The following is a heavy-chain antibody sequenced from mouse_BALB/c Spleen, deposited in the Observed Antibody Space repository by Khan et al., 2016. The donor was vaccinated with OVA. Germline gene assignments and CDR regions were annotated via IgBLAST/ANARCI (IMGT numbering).Heavy chain of an antibody. D-gene: IGHD2-3*01. Sequence: EVELVESGGGFMQPGGSLKLSCATSGFTFTDYYMYWVRQTPEKRLEWVAHISNRGTTTYYSDTLRGRFTISRDNAKNTLYLQMSRLKSEDTAICYCAREGDDGGLAYWGQGTLVTVSA. J-gene: IGHJ3*01. CDR2: ISNRGTTT. CDR1: GFTFTDYY. CDR3: AREGDDGGLAY. V-gene: IGHV5-12*02.